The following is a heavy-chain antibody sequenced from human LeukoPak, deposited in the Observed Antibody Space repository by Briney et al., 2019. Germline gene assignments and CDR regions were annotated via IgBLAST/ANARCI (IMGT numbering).Heavy chain of an antibody. CDR3: ARDPYGDYWYFDL. CDR1: GFTFSSYW. J-gene: IGHJ2*01. CDR2: INSDGSKI. V-gene: IGHV3-74*01. Sequence: GGSLRLSCAASGFTFSSYWIHWVRQAPGKGLVWVSRINSDGSKIRYADSVKGRFTISRDNAKNTVYLQMNSLRAEDTAIYYCARDPYGDYWYFDLWGRGTLVTVSS. D-gene: IGHD4-17*01.